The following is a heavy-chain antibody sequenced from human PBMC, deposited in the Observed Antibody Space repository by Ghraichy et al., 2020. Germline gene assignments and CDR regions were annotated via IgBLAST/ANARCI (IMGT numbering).Heavy chain of an antibody. CDR1: GFTFDDYA. D-gene: IGHD1-1*01. CDR2: ISWNSGSI. V-gene: IGHV3-9*01. Sequence: GGSLRLSCAASGFTFDDYAMHWVRQAPGKGLEWVSGISWNSGSIGYADSVKGRFTISRDNAKNSLYLQMNSLRAEDTALYYCAKGRLQLSSLVDYWGQGTLVTVSS. J-gene: IGHJ4*02. CDR3: AKGRLQLSSLVDY.